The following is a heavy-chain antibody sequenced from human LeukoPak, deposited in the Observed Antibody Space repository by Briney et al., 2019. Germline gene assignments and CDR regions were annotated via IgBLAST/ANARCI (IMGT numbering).Heavy chain of an antibody. CDR1: GGSISSYY. J-gene: IGHJ4*02. CDR2: IYYIGST. Sequence: ASETLSLTCTVSGGSISSYYWSWIRQPPGKGLEWIGYIYYIGSTNYNPSLKSRVTISVDTSKNQFSLKLSSVTAADTAVYYCARALDYWGQGTLVTVSS. CDR3: ARALDY. V-gene: IGHV4-59*01.